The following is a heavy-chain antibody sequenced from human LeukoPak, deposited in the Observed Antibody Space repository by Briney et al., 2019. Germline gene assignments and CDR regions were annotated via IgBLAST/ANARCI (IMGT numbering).Heavy chain of an antibody. CDR1: GFTVSSKY. J-gene: IGHJ4*02. CDR2: IYSGGNT. D-gene: IGHD2-2*01. Sequence: GGSLRLSCAASGFTVSSKYMSWVRQAPGKGLEWVSLIYSGGNTYYADSVKGRFTISRDNSKNTLYLQMNGLRAEDTAVYYCARDACSGSGCLDYWGQGSLVTVSS. V-gene: IGHV3-53*01. CDR3: ARDACSGSGCLDY.